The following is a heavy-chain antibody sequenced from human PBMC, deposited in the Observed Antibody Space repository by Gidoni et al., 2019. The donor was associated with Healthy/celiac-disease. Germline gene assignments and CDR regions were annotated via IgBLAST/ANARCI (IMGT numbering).Heavy chain of an antibody. CDR2: INHSGST. CDR1: GWSFSAHY. J-gene: IGHJ5*02. Sequence: QVQLQQWGAGLLKPSETLSLTCAVFGWSFSAHYWTWIRQPPGKGLEWIGEINHSGSTYYNPSLRSRVTISVDTSKNQFSLKLRSVTAADTAVYYCARTGRTSGSRLFDPWGQGTLVTVSS. V-gene: IGHV4-34*01. D-gene: IGHD3-10*01. CDR3: ARTGRTSGSRLFDP.